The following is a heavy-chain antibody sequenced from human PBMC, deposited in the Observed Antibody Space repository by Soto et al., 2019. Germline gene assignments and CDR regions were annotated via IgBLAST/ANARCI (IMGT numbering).Heavy chain of an antibody. CDR2: INPNSGGT. CDR3: ARGPLPLWFGESPHYYYMDV. V-gene: IGHV1-2*04. J-gene: IGHJ6*03. Sequence: ASVKVSCKASGYTFTGYYMHWVRQAPGQGLEWMGWINPNSGGTNYAQKFQGWVTMTRDTSISTAYMELSRLRSDDTAVYYCARGPLPLWFGESPHYYYMDVWGKGTTVTVSS. CDR1: GYTFTGYY. D-gene: IGHD3-10*01.